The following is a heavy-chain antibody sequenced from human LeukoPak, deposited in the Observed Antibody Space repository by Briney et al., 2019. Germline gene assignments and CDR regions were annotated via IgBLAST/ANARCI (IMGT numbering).Heavy chain of an antibody. D-gene: IGHD3-3*01. Sequence: GGSLRLSCAASGFTVSSNYMSWVRQAPGKGLEWVSLIYTGGSTYYADSVKGRFTISRDNSKNTLYLQMNSLRAEDTAVYYCAKVPIFGSTGGYWGQGTLVTVSS. J-gene: IGHJ4*02. V-gene: IGHV3-66*01. CDR3: AKVPIFGSTGGY. CDR1: GFTVSSNY. CDR2: IYTGGST.